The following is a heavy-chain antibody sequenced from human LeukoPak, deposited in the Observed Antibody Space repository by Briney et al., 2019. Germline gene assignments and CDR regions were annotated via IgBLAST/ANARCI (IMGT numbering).Heavy chain of an antibody. Sequence: ASVKVSCKASGGTFSSYAISWVRQAPGQGLEWMGRIIPIFGTANYAQKFQGRVTITTDESTSTAYMELSSLRSEDTAVYYCARQGIAAVFHTDALDIWGQGTMVTVSS. V-gene: IGHV1-69*05. J-gene: IGHJ3*02. CDR3: ARQGIAAVFHTDALDI. CDR2: IIPIFGTA. D-gene: IGHD6-13*01. CDR1: GGTFSSYA.